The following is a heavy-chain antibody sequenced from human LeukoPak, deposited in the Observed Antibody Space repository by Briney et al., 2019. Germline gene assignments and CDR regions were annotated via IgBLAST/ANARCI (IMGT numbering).Heavy chain of an antibody. V-gene: IGHV3-33*06. Sequence: GGSLRLSCAASGFTFSSYGMHWVRQAPGKGLEGVAVIWYDGSNKYYADSVKGRFTISRDNCKNTLYLQMNSLRAEDTAVYYCAEDGVAAANFEFDYWGQGTLVTVSS. D-gene: IGHD6-13*01. J-gene: IGHJ4*02. CDR3: AEDGVAAANFEFDY. CDR1: GFTFSSYG. CDR2: IWYDGSNK.